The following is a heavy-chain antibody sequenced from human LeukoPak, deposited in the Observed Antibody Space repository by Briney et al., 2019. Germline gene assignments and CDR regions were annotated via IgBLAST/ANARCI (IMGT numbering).Heavy chain of an antibody. CDR3: AREGLGDSYDY. J-gene: IGHJ4*02. Sequence: GGSLRLSWAASGFTFSNYWTRWVRQAPGKGLVWLSRVHSDGSYTNYADSVKGRFTISRDNAKSTLYLQMNRLRAEDPAVYYCAREGLGDSYDYWGQGTLVTVSS. V-gene: IGHV3-74*01. CDR1: GFTFSNYW. CDR2: VHSDGSYT. D-gene: IGHD5-18*01.